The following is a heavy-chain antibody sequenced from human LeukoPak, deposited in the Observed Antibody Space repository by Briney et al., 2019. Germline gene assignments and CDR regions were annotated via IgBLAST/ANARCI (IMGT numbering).Heavy chain of an antibody. Sequence: GGSLRLSCATSGFTFSNFAMHWVRQAPGKGLEWVAVISYDGSNKYYADSVKGRFTISRDNSKNTLYLQMNSLRAEDTAVYYCARQQRRRAYYDFWSGYYTGDYYYGMDVWGQGTTVTVSS. V-gene: IGHV3-30-3*01. J-gene: IGHJ6*02. CDR1: GFTFSNFA. CDR3: ARQQRRRAYYDFWSGYYTGDYYYGMDV. CDR2: ISYDGSNK. D-gene: IGHD3-3*01.